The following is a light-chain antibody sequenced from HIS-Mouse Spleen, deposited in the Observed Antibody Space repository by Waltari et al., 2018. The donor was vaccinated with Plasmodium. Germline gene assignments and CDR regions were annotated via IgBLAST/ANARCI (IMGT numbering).Light chain of an antibody. CDR3: YSTDSSGNHRV. Sequence: SYELTQPPSVSVSPGQTARITCSGDALPKKYAYWYQQKSGQPPLLVIYEDSKRPSGIPGRFSGSSSGTMATLTISGAQVEDEADYYCYSTDSSGNHRVFGGGTKLTVL. CDR2: EDS. CDR1: ALPKKY. V-gene: IGLV3-10*01. J-gene: IGLJ3*02.